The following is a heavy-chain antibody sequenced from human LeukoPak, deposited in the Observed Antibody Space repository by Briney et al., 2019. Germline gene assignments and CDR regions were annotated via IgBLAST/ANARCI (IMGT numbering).Heavy chain of an antibody. J-gene: IGHJ4*02. D-gene: IGHD4-17*01. CDR1: GYTFTSYD. Sequence: ASVKVSCKASGYTFTSYDINWVRQATGQGLEWMGWINPNSGGTNYAQKFQGRVTMTRDTSISTAYMELSRLRSDDTAVYYCARANTVTTLDYWGQGTLVTVSS. CDR3: ARANTVTTLDY. CDR2: INPNSGGT. V-gene: IGHV1-2*02.